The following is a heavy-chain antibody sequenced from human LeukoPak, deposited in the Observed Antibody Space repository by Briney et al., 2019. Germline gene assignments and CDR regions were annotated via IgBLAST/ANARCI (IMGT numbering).Heavy chain of an antibody. D-gene: IGHD3-3*01. J-gene: IGHJ6*04. CDR3: ASTIFGVVIGLMDV. CDR1: GFTFSKYG. Sequence: GGSLRLSCAASGFTFSKYGMSWVRQAPGKGLEWVSVIYSGGSTYYADSVKGRFTISRDNSKNTLYLQMNSLRAEDTAVYYCASTIFGVVIGLMDVWGKGTTVTVSS. CDR2: IYSGGST. V-gene: IGHV3-53*01.